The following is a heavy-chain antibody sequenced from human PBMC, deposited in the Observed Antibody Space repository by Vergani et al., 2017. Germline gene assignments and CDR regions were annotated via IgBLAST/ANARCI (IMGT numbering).Heavy chain of an antibody. CDR3: ARGPATVARY. J-gene: IGHJ4*02. V-gene: IGHV3-48*01. CDR2: ISTTSDTI. Sequence: DVQLVESGGDLVQPGGSLRLSCAASGFTFSSYSMNWVRQAPGKGLEWISYISTTSDTIYYADSVRGRFTISRDNAKNTLYLQMNSLRAEDTAVYYCARGPATVARYWGQGTLVTVSS. D-gene: IGHD4-23*01. CDR1: GFTFSSYS.